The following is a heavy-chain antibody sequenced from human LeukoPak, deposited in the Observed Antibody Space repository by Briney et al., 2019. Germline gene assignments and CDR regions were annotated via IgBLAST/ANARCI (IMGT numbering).Heavy chain of an antibody. D-gene: IGHD3-22*01. CDR1: GFTFSSYG. J-gene: IGHJ4*02. V-gene: IGHV3-30*18. CDR3: AKDGMYYYDGSGYHHLDY. CDR2: ISYDGSNK. Sequence: PGGSLRLSCAASGFTFSSYGMHWVRQAPGKGLEWEAFISYDGSNKYYADSVKGRFTISRDNSKNTVYLQMNSLRAEDTAVYYCAKDGMYYYDGSGYHHLDYWGQGTLVTVSS.